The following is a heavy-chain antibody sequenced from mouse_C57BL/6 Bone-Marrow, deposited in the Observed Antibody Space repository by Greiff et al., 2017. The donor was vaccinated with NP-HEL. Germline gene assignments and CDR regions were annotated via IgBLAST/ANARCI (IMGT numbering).Heavy chain of an antibody. V-gene: IGHV7-3*01. Sequence: EVQVVESGGGLVQPGGSLSLSCAASGFTFTDYYMSWVRQPPGKALEWLGFIRNKANGYTTEYSASVKGRFTISRDNSQSILYLQMNALRAEDSATYYWASGTYWYFDVWGTGTTVTVSS. CDR3: ASGTYWYFDV. CDR1: GFTFTDYY. D-gene: IGHD2-14*01. J-gene: IGHJ1*03. CDR2: IRNKANGYTT.